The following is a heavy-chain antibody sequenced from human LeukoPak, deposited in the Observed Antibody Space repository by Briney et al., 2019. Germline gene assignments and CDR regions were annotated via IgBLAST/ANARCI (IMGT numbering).Heavy chain of an antibody. CDR2: ISGSGGST. CDR1: GFTFSSYA. Sequence: PGGSLRLSCAASGFTFSSYAMSWVRRAPGKGLEWASAISGSGGSTYYADSVKGRFTISRDNSKNTLYLQMNSLRAEDTAVYYCAKHPKQLWLFVDYWGQGTLVTVSS. CDR3: AKHPKQLWLFVDY. D-gene: IGHD5-18*01. J-gene: IGHJ4*02. V-gene: IGHV3-23*01.